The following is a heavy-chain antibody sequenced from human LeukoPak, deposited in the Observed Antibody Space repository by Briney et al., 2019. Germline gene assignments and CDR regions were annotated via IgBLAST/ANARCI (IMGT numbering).Heavy chain of an antibody. CDR3: ARVRVGLLGIYYFDY. V-gene: IGHV1-8*01. CDR1: GYTFTSYD. D-gene: IGHD3-10*01. J-gene: IGHJ4*02. Sequence: ASVKVSCKASGYTFTSYDFNWVRQATGQRPEWMGWMSPNSGDTGYAQKFQGRVTITADKSTSTAYMELSSLRSEDTAVYYCARVRVGLLGIYYFDYWGQGTLVTVSS. CDR2: MSPNSGDT.